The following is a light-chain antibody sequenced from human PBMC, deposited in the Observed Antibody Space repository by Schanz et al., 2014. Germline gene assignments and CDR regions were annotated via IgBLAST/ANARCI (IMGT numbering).Light chain of an antibody. V-gene: IGKV3-20*01. CDR2: GAS. Sequence: FLTQSPGTLSLSPGDRATLSCRASQSVSSTYLAWYQQKPGQAPRLLIYGASSRATGIPDRFSGSGSGTDFTLTISRLEPEDFALYYCQQYGSSPPCTFGQGTKLEIK. CDR1: QSVSSTY. CDR3: QQYGSSPPCT. J-gene: IGKJ2*02.